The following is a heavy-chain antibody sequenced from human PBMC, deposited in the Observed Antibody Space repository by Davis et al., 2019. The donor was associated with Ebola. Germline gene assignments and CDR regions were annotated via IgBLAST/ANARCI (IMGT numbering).Heavy chain of an antibody. Sequence: AASVKVSCKASGYTFTRYRISWVRQAPGQGLEWMGWISAYNGNTNYTQNLQGRVTMTTDTSTSTAYMEVRSLRYDDTAVYYCARAVTMVLPSGWFDPWGQRTLVTVSS. CDR3: ARAVTMVLPSGWFDP. CDR1: GYTFTRYR. J-gene: IGHJ5*02. D-gene: IGHD3-10*01. CDR2: ISAYNGNT. V-gene: IGHV1-18*01.